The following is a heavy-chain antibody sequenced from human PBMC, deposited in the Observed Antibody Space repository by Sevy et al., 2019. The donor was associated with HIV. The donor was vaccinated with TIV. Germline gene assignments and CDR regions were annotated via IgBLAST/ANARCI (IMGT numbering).Heavy chain of an antibody. D-gene: IGHD3-9*01. CDR2: IYYSGST. CDR1: GGSVSSGSYY. Sequence: SETLSLTCTVSGGSVSSGSYYWSWIRQPPGKGLEWIGSIYYSGSTYYNPSLKSRVTISVDTSKNQFSLKLSSVTAADTAVYYCARLHYDILTGYLDYGMDVWGQGTTVTVSS. CDR3: ARLHYDILTGYLDYGMDV. J-gene: IGHJ6*02. V-gene: IGHV4-39*01.